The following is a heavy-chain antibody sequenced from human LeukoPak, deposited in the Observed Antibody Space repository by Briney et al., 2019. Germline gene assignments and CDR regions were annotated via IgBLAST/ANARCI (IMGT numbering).Heavy chain of an antibody. CDR2: IYTSGST. Sequence: SETLSLTCTVSGGSISSYYWSWIRQPAGKGLEWIGRIYTSGSTNYNPSLKSRVTMSVDTSKNQFSLKLSSVTAADTAVYYCARGQHSSGWYRNRPYYFDYWGQGTLVTVSS. J-gene: IGHJ4*02. V-gene: IGHV4-4*07. CDR3: ARGQHSSGWYRNRPYYFDY. D-gene: IGHD6-19*01. CDR1: GGSISSYY.